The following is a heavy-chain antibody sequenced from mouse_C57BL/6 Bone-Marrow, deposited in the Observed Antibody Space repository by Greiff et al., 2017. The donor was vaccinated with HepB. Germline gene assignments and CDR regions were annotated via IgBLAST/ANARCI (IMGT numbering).Heavy chain of an antibody. D-gene: IGHD3-1*01. Sequence: VQLQQSGAEFVKPGASVKLSCKASGYTFTSYWMQWVKQRPGQGLEWIGEIDPSDSYINYNQKFKGKATLTVDTSSSTAYMQLSSLTSEDSAVYYCARRASPLSWFAYWGQGTLVTVSA. V-gene: IGHV1-50*01. CDR2: IDPSDSYI. J-gene: IGHJ3*01. CDR1: GYTFTSYW. CDR3: ARRASPLSWFAY.